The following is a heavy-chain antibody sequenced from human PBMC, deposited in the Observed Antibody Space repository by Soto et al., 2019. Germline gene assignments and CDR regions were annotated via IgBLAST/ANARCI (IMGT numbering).Heavy chain of an antibody. CDR2: IYHSGST. CDR3: ARVGVIAAAGTVVQAFDI. CDR1: SGAISSSNW. J-gene: IGHJ3*02. Sequence: QVQLQESGPGLVKPSGTLSLTCAVSSGAISSSNWWSWVRQPPGKGLEWIGEIYHSGSTNYNPSLTSRVTISVDTSKNQFSLKLRSVTAADTAVYYCARVGVIAAAGTVVQAFDIWGQGTMVTVSS. D-gene: IGHD6-13*01. V-gene: IGHV4-4*02.